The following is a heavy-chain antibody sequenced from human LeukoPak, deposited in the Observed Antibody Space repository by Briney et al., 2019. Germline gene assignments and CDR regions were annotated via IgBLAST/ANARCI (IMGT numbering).Heavy chain of an antibody. V-gene: IGHV3-30*02. J-gene: IGHJ6*03. CDR2: IRYDGSNN. CDR3: AKDRNYDFWSGYLTGYMDV. D-gene: IGHD3-3*01. CDR1: GFTFSRYW. Sequence: GGSLRLSCEASGFTFSRYWMHWVRQVPGKGLEWVTFIRYDGSNNYQADSVKGRFTISRDNSKNTVYLQMNSLRAEDTAVYYCAKDRNYDFWSGYLTGYMDVWGKGTTVTVSS.